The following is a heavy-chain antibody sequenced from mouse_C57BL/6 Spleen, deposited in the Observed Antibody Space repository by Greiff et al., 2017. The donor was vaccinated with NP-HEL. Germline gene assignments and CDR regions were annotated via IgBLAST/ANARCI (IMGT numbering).Heavy chain of an antibody. CDR1: GYTFTDYN. V-gene: IGHV1-18*01. Sequence: VQLQQSGPELVKPGASVKIPCKASGYTFTDYNMDWVKQSHGKSLEWIGDINPNNGGTIYNQKFKGTATLTVYKSSSTAYMELRSLTSEDTADYDCATPRSSYAMDYWGQGTSVTVSS. CDR3: ATPRSSYAMDY. CDR2: INPNNGGT. J-gene: IGHJ4*01. D-gene: IGHD1-1*01.